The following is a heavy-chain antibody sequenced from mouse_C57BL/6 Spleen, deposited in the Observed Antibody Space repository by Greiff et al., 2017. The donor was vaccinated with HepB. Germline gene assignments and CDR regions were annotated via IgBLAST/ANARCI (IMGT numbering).Heavy chain of an antibody. CDR3: ARDPYDY. V-gene: IGHV5-4*01. J-gene: IGHJ3*01. CDR1: GFTFSSYA. Sequence: EVHLVESGGGLVKPGGSLKLSCAASGFTFSSYAMSWVRQTPEKRLEWVATISDGGSYTYYPDNVKGRFTISRDNAKNNLYLQMSHLKSEDTAMYYCARDPYDYWSQGTLVTVSA. D-gene: IGHD2-3*01. CDR2: ISDGGSYT.